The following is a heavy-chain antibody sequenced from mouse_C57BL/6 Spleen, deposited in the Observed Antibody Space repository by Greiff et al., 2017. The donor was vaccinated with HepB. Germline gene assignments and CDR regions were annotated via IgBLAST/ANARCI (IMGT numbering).Heavy chain of an antibody. CDR1: GYTFTSYW. J-gene: IGHJ1*03. CDR2: IYPGSGST. D-gene: IGHD1-1*01. V-gene: IGHV1-55*01. Sequence: VQLQQSGAELVKPGASVKMSCKASGYTFTSYWITWVKQRPGQGLEWIGDIYPGSGSTNYNEKFKSKATLTVDTSSSTAYMQLSSLTSEDSAVYYCARGYYGSSGYFDVWGTGTTVTVSS. CDR3: ARGYYGSSGYFDV.